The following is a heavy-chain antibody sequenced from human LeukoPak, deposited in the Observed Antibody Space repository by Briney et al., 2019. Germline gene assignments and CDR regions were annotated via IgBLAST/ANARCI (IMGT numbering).Heavy chain of an antibody. CDR1: GGSINSDGYS. CDR3: ARDQCYYDSSGYRGCWFDP. CDR2: IYHSGST. Sequence: SETLSLTCAVSGGSINSDGYSWSWIRQPPGKGLEWIGYIYHSGSTYYNPSLKSRVTISVDRSKNQFSLRLSSVTAADTAVYYCARDQCYYDSSGYRGCWFDPWGQGTLVTVSS. V-gene: IGHV4-30-2*01. D-gene: IGHD3-22*01. J-gene: IGHJ5*02.